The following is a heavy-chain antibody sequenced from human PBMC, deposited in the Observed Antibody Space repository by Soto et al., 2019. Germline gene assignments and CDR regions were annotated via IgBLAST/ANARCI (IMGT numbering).Heavy chain of an antibody. D-gene: IGHD6-13*01. J-gene: IGHJ5*02. Sequence: SETLSLTCPVSGGSISRYHWSWIRQPPGKGLEWIGYIYYSGSTNYNPSLKSRVTISVDTSKKQFSLNLSSVTAADTAVYYCAIFLSSRYVVNFFVPWCQGTQVTV. V-gene: IGHV4-59*01. CDR2: IYYSGST. CDR3: AIFLSSRYVVNFFVP. CDR1: GGSISRYH.